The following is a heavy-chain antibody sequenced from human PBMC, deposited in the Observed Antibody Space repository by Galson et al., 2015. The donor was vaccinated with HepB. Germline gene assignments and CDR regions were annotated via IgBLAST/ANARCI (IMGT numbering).Heavy chain of an antibody. V-gene: IGHV3-74*01. Sequence: SLRLSCAASGFTFSNYWMHWVRQAPGKGLVWVSRLYSDGSSTIYADSVTGRFTISRDNAKNTLYLQINSLRAEDTAVYYCAGGGAYSSSIRGQGTLVPVSS. D-gene: IGHD6-6*01. CDR1: GFTFSNYW. CDR3: AGGGAYSSSI. CDR2: LYSDGSST. J-gene: IGHJ4*02.